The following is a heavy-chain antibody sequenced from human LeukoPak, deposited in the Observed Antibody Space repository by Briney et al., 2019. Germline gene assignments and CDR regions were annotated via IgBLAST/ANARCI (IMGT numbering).Heavy chain of an antibody. D-gene: IGHD6-6*01. Sequence: GESLKISCKGFGYSFSNHWIAWVRQMPGKGLEWMGFVYPGDSDTTYSPSFQGQVTISADKSISVAYLQWNSLMASDTAIYCCARHRDEAARLSAFDIWGQGTMVTVS. CDR1: GYSFSNHW. J-gene: IGHJ3*02. V-gene: IGHV5-51*01. CDR3: ARHRDEAARLSAFDI. CDR2: VYPGDSDT.